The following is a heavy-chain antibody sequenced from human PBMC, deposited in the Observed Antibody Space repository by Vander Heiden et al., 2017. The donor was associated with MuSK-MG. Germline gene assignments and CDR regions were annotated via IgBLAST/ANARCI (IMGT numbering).Heavy chain of an antibody. CDR3: ARRYTNPGYYFYVDV. CDR1: RFTTNHYY. CDR2: MSDSGSTI. D-gene: IGHD2-8*01. V-gene: IGHV3-11*01. Sequence: QVQLVESGGGLVKPGGSLRLSCAASRFTTNHYYMTWIRQAPGKAPEWLSHMSDSGSTIYYADSVKGRFTISRDNAKNSLYLQMNSLRAEDTAVYYCARRYTNPGYYFYVDVWGKGTTVTVSS. J-gene: IGHJ6*03.